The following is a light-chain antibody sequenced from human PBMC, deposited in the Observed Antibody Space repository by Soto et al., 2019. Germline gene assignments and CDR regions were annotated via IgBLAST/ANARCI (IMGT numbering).Light chain of an antibody. CDR2: DAS. V-gene: IGKV1-5*01. Sequence: DIQMTHSPSSLSPSGGDRVAITCRASRSISDWLAWYQQKPGKAPELLSFDASNLKSGVSSRFSGSGSGTEFTLTISSLQPDDFATYYCQQYNSYSFGQGTKVDI. CDR1: RSISDW. CDR3: QQYNSYS. J-gene: IGKJ1*01.